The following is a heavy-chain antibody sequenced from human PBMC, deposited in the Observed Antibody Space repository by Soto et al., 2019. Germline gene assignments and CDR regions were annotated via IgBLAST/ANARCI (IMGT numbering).Heavy chain of an antibody. D-gene: IGHD2-15*01. Sequence: SETLSLTCTVSGGSVSSGSYYWSWIRQPPGKGLEWIGYIYYSGSTNYNPSLKSRVTISVDTSKNQFSLKLSSVTAADTAVYYCASALYCSGGSCSFDPWGQGTLVTVS. CDR3: ASALYCSGGSCSFDP. J-gene: IGHJ5*02. V-gene: IGHV4-61*01. CDR2: IYYSGST. CDR1: GGSVSSGSYY.